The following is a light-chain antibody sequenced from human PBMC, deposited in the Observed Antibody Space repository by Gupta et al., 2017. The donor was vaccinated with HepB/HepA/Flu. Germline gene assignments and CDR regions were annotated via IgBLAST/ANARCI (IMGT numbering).Light chain of an antibody. CDR3: QSYDSSLGGSKV. V-gene: IGLV1-40*01. CDR2: GNS. CDR1: SSNIGAGYD. J-gene: IGLJ2*01. Sequence: QSVLTQPPSVSGAPGQRVTISCTGSSSNIGAGYDVHWYQQLPGTAPKLLIYGNSNRPSGFPDRFSGSKSGTSASLAITGLQAEDEADYYCQSYDSSLGGSKVFGGGTKLTVL.